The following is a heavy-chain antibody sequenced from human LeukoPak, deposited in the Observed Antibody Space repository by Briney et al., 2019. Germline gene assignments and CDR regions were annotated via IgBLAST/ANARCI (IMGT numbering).Heavy chain of an antibody. CDR3: ARRDGYCSSTSCYADYYYGMDV. CDR2: IYPSDSDT. J-gene: IGHJ6*02. D-gene: IGHD2-2*01. CDR1: GYSFTSYW. Sequence: ESLKISCKGSGYSFTSYWIGWVRQIPGKGQEWMGIIYPSDSDTTYSPSFQGQVTISADKSISTAYLQWSSLKASDTAMYYCARRDGYCSSTSCYADYYYGMDVWGQGTTVTVSS. V-gene: IGHV5-51*01.